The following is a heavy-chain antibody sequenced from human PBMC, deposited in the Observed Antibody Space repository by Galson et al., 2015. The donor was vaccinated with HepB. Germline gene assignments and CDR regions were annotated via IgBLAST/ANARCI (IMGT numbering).Heavy chain of an antibody. J-gene: IGHJ4*02. Sequence: SGAEVKKSGESLKISCKASGFTFTSSAMQWVRQARGQRLEWIGWIVVGSGNTNYAQKFQERVTITRDMSTSTAYMELSSLRSEDTAVYYCAAVPLPSYSSSVIDYWGQGTLVTVSS. CDR1: GFTFTSSA. CDR3: AAVPLPSYSSSVIDY. CDR2: IVVGSGNT. D-gene: IGHD6-6*01. V-gene: IGHV1-58*02.